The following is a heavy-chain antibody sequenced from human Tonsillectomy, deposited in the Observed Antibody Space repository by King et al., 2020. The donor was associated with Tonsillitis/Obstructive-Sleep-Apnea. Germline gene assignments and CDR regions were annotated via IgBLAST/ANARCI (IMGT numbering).Heavy chain of an antibody. CDR2: INHSGST. CDR1: GGSFSGYY. J-gene: IGHJ5*02. Sequence: VQLQQWGAGLLKPSETLSLTCAVYGGSFSGYYWSWTRQPPGKGLEWSGEINHSGSTNYNPSLKSRVTISVDTSKNQFSLKVSSVPAADTAVYYCARGPYCSRSSCYEDWFDPWGQGTLVTVSS. D-gene: IGHD2-2*01. V-gene: IGHV4-34*01. CDR3: ARGPYCSRSSCYEDWFDP.